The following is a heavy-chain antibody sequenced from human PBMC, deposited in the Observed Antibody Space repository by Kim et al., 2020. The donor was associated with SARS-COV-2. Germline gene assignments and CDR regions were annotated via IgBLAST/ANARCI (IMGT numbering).Heavy chain of an antibody. J-gene: IGHJ4*02. V-gene: IGHV1-69*13. D-gene: IGHD3-22*01. Sequence: SVKVSCKASGGTFSSYAISWVRQAPGQGLEWMGGIIPIFGTANYAQKFQGRVTITADESTSTAYMELSSLRSEDTAVYYCARESLLYYDSSGYLWWGQGTLVTVSS. CDR2: IIPIFGTA. CDR1: GGTFSSYA. CDR3: ARESLLYYDSSGYLW.